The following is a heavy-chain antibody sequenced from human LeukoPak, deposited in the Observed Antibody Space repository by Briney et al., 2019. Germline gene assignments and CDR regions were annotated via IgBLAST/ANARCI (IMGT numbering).Heavy chain of an antibody. V-gene: IGHV3-30*18. Sequence: GGSLRLSCAASGFTFSRYGIHWVRQAPGKGLEWVGVISHDGSNNYHADYVKGRFTISRDNSKNTLYLQMISLRAEDAAVYYCAKDTCSGGSCYYYYGMDVWGQGTTVTVSS. CDR3: AKDTCSGGSCYYYYGMDV. CDR2: ISHDGSNN. D-gene: IGHD2-15*01. J-gene: IGHJ6*02. CDR1: GFTFSRYG.